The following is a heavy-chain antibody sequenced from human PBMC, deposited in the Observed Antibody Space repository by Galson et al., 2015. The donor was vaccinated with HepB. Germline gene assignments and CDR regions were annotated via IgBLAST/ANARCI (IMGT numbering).Heavy chain of an antibody. CDR1: GGSFSGYY. CDR3: ARGDIAAAGVPFDY. Sequence: ETLSLTCAVYGGSFSGYYWNWIRQPPGKGLEWIGEINHSGSTNYNPSLKSRVTISVDTSKNQFSLKLSSVTAADTAVYYCARGDIAAAGVPFDYWGQGTLVTVSS. V-gene: IGHV4-34*01. J-gene: IGHJ4*02. CDR2: INHSGST. D-gene: IGHD6-13*01.